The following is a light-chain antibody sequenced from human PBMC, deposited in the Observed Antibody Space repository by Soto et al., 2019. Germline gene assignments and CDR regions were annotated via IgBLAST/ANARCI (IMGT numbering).Light chain of an antibody. Sequence: QSVLTQPPSVSGAPGQRVTISCTGSSSNIGPTYDVHWYQQLPGTAPKLLIYGDNNRPLGVPDRFSGSKSGTSASLAITGLQAEDEADYYCQSYDSSLSGWVFGGGTKLTVL. CDR3: QSYDSSLSGWV. CDR1: SSNIGPTYD. V-gene: IGLV1-40*01. CDR2: GDN. J-gene: IGLJ3*02.